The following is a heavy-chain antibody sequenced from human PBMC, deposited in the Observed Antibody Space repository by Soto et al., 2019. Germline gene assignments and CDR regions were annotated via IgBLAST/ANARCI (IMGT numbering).Heavy chain of an antibody. J-gene: IGHJ6*03. Sequence: QITLKESGPTLVKPTQPLTLTCTFSGFSLSTSGVGVGWIRQPPGKALEWLALIYWDDDKRYSPSLKSRLTITKDTSKNQVVLTMTNMDPVDTATYYCAHISSLRLLEWQYYYYYYYMDVWGKGTTVTVSS. CDR2: IYWDDDK. D-gene: IGHD3-3*01. V-gene: IGHV2-5*02. CDR1: GFSLSTSGVG. CDR3: AHISSLRLLEWQYYYYYYYMDV.